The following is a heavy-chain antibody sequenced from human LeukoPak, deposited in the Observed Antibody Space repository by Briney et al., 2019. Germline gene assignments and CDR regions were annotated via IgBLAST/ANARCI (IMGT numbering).Heavy chain of an antibody. V-gene: IGHV4-61*02. D-gene: IGHD2-2*01. CDR2: IYTSGST. CDR3: AREGIIVVVPAAGRGWFDP. CDR1: GGYISSGSYY. Sequence: SETLSLTCTASGGYISSGSYYWSWIRQPAGKGLEWIGRIYTSGSTIYNPSLKSRVTISLDTSKNQFSLRLSSVTAADTAVYYCAREGIIVVVPAAGRGWFDPWGQGTLVTVSS. J-gene: IGHJ5*02.